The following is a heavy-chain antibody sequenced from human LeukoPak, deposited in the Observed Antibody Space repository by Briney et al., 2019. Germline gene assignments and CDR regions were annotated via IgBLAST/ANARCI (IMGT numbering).Heavy chain of an antibody. CDR2: ISSSGSTI. D-gene: IGHD3-22*01. J-gene: IGHJ4*02. Sequence: GGSLRLSCAASGFTFSDYYMSWIRQAPGEGLEWVSYISSSGSTIYYADSVKGRFTISRDNAKNSLYLQMNSLRAEDTAVYYCARDLLKGYYYDSSGYSSHWGQGTLVTVSS. CDR1: GFTFSDYY. CDR3: ARDLLKGYYYDSSGYSSH. V-gene: IGHV3-11*01.